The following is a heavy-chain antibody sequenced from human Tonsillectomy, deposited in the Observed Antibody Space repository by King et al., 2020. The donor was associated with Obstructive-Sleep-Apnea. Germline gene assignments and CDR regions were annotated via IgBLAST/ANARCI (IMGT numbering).Heavy chain of an antibody. CDR1: GGSFSDYY. CDR2: INHSGNT. D-gene: IGHD6-13*01. CDR3: AKGSSSWYPDYFDY. Sequence: VQLQQWGAGLLKPSETLSLTCAVYGGSFSDYYWSWIRQPPGKGLEWIGEINHSGNTNYNPPLKSRVTISVDTSKNQFSLKLSSVTAADTAMYYCAKGSSSWYPDYFDYWGQGTLVTVSS. V-gene: IGHV4-34*01. J-gene: IGHJ4*02.